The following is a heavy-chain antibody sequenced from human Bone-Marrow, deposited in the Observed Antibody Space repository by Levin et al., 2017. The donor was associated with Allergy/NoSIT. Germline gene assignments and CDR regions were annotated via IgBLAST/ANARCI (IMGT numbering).Heavy chain of an antibody. CDR3: ARVRRSIAARCNSYDNYGMDF. V-gene: IGHV3-11*01. Sequence: NPGGSLRLSCAASGFTFSDYYMRWIRQAPGKGLEWVSYISSSGSTIYYADSVKGRFTISRDNAKNSLYLQMNSLRAEDTAVYYCARVRRSIAARCNSYDNYGMDFWGQGTTVTVSS. D-gene: IGHD6-6*01. J-gene: IGHJ6*02. CDR2: ISSSGSTI. CDR1: GFTFSDYY.